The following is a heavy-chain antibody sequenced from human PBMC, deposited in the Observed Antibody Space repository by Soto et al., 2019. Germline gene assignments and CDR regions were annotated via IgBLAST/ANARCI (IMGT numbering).Heavy chain of an antibody. CDR3: ARRAAVVGLDY. Sequence: EVQLVESGGGFVQPGGSLRLSCSASEFSFSDYWMTWVRQAPGKGLEWVASIKKDGSEKSYVDSVKGRFTISRDNAKNSPYLHMSSLRDEDTAVYYCARRAAVVGLDYWGQGALVTVSS. J-gene: IGHJ4*02. CDR1: EFSFSDYW. D-gene: IGHD6-13*01. CDR2: IKKDGSEK. V-gene: IGHV3-7*01.